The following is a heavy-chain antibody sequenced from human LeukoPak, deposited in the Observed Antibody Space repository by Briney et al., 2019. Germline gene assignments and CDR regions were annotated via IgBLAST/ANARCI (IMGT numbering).Heavy chain of an antibody. V-gene: IGHV3-15*01. CDR2: IKSKTDGGTT. CDR1: GFTFSNAW. D-gene: IGHD3-10*01. CDR3: TTMGLWFGELPGH. Sequence: GGSLRLSCAASGFTFSNAWMNWVRQAPGRGLEWVGRIKSKTDGGTTDYAAPVKGRFTISRDDSKNTLYLQMNSLKTEDTTVYYCTTMGLWFGELPGHWGQGTLVTVSS. J-gene: IGHJ4*02.